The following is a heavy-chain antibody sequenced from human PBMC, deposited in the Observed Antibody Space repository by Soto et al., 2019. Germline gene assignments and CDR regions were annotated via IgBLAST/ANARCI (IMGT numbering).Heavy chain of an antibody. CDR2: INANSGDT. CDR3: ARGGAMDGTSPPFNH. CDR1: GYTFSGHY. J-gene: IGHJ4*02. Sequence: ASVKVSCKASGYTFSGHYMHWIRQAPGQGPEWLGWINANSGDTDRAPKFQDRLTMTRDTSISTAYMELSRLRSDDTAVYYCARGGAMDGTSPPFNHWGQGTLVTVSS. D-gene: IGHD6-19*01. V-gene: IGHV1-2*02.